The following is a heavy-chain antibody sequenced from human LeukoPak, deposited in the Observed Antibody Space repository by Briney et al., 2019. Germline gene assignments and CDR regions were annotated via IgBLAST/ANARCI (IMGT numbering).Heavy chain of an antibody. J-gene: IGHJ4*02. CDR1: GFTFSNYW. D-gene: IGHD6-19*01. Sequence: GGSLRLSCAASGFTFSNYWMSWVRQAPGKGLEWVANIKQDGSEKNYVDSVKGRFTISRDNAKKSLDLQMNSLRAEDTAFYYCAKVRGTYSSGYFFDYWGQGTLVTVSS. CDR3: AKVRGTYSSGYFFDY. V-gene: IGHV3-7*03. CDR2: IKQDGSEK.